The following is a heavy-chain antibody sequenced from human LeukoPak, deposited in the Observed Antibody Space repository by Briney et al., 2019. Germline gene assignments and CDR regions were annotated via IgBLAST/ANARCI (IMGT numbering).Heavy chain of an antibody. CDR1: GGSFSGYY. D-gene: IGHD6-19*01. CDR3: ARGSSGWYRGGLGYYFDY. V-gene: IGHV4-34*01. J-gene: IGHJ4*02. Sequence: PSETLSLTCAVYGGSFSGYYWSWIRQPPGKGLEWIGEINHSGSTNYNPSLKSRVTISVDTSKNQFSLKLSSVTAADTAVYYCARGSSGWYRGGLGYYFDYWGQGTLVTVSS. CDR2: INHSGST.